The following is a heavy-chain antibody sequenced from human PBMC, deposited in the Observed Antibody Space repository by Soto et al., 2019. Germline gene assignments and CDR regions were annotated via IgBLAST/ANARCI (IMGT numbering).Heavy chain of an antibody. CDR1: GGSISSYY. D-gene: IGHD2-8*01. Sequence: SETLSLTCIVSGGSISSYYWSWIRQPPGKGLEWIGYIYYSGSTNYNPSLKSRVTILVDTSKNQFSLKLSSVTAADTAVYYCARHYCTTSICQPRFDPWGQGTLVTVSS. CDR2: IYYSGST. V-gene: IGHV4-59*08. J-gene: IGHJ5*02. CDR3: ARHYCTTSICQPRFDP.